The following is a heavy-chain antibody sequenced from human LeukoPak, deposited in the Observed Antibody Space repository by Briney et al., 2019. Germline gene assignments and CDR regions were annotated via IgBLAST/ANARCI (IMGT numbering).Heavy chain of an antibody. D-gene: IGHD3-22*01. CDR2: VYDSGST. J-gene: IGHJ4*02. CDR1: GGSISSYY. V-gene: IGHV4-59*01. Sequence: SEILSLTCTVSGGSISSYYWNWIRQPPGKGLEWIGYVYDSGSTNYNPSLKSRVTISVDTSKNQFSLKLSSVTAADTAVYYCARGYEGNHYYPFRFWGQGTLVTVSS. CDR3: ARGYEGNHYYPFRF.